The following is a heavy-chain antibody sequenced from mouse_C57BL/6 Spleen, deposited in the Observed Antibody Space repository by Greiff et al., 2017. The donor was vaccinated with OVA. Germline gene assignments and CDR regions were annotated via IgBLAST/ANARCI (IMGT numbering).Heavy chain of an antibody. CDR2: IYPRDGSS. CDR3: AREGVITTVVAPYYYAMDY. J-gene: IGHJ4*01. V-gene: IGHV1-78*01. Sequence: QVQLQQSDAELVKPGASVKISCKVSGYTFTDHTIHWMKQRPEQGLEWIGYIYPRDGSSKYNEKFKGKATLTADKSSSTAYMQLNSLTSEDSAVYFCAREGVITTVVAPYYYAMDYWGQGTSVTVSS. D-gene: IGHD1-1*01. CDR1: GYTFTDHT.